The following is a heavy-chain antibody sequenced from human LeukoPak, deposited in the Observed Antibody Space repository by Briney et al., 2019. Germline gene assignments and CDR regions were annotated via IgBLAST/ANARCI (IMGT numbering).Heavy chain of an antibody. V-gene: IGHV3-74*01. CDR3: ARSLGGAYDY. CDR2: INIDGSNT. D-gene: IGHD1-26*01. Sequence: PGGSLRCSCAASGFPFSSYWMHWVRQAPGKGLVWVSRINIDGSNTNYADSVKGRFTISRDNAKNTLYLQMDSLRAEDTAVYYCARSLGGAYDYWGQGTLVTVSS. CDR1: GFPFSSYW. J-gene: IGHJ4*02.